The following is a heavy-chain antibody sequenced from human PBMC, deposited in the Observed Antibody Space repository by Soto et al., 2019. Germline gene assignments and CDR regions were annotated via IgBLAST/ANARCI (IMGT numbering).Heavy chain of an antibody. V-gene: IGHV3-30*04. CDR2: ISYDGSNS. CDR1: GFSFSNYA. D-gene: IGHD3-9*01. J-gene: IGHJ4*02. Sequence: GGSLRLSCAASGFSFSNYAMHCVRQPPGKGLEWVAVISYDGSNSDFADSVKGRFTITRDDSKNLLFLQMDSLRAEDTAVYYCVRVFDTYYFDLWGQGNMVTVSS. CDR3: VRVFDTYYFDL.